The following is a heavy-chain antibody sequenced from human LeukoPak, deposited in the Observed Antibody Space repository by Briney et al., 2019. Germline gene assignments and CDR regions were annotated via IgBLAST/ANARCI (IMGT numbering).Heavy chain of an antibody. Sequence: SETLSLTCTVSGGSISFYHWSWIRQPPGKGLEWIAYVDYTGSANYNPSLKSRVSISLDTSKNQFSLQLRSVTAADTAVYHCARRYNESPRDIRFDHWGQGTLVTVSS. CDR1: GGSISFYH. V-gene: IGHV4-59*01. J-gene: IGHJ4*02. D-gene: IGHD1-1*01. CDR2: VDYTGSA. CDR3: ARRYNESPRDIRFDH.